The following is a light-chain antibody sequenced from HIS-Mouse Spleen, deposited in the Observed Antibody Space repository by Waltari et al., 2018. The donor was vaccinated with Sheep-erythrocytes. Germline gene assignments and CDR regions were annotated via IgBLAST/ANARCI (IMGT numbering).Light chain of an antibody. CDR3: CSYAGSYTWV. Sequence: QSALTQPRSVSGSPGQSVTISCTGTSSDVGGYNYVSWYQQHPGKAPKLMFYDVSKRPSGVPDPLSGSKSGNTASLTISGLQAEDEADDSCCSYAGSYTWVFGGGTKLTVL. J-gene: IGLJ3*02. V-gene: IGLV2-11*01. CDR2: DVS. CDR1: SSDVGGYNY.